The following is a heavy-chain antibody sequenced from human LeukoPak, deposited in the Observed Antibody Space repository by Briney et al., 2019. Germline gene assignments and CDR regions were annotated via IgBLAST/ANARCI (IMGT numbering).Heavy chain of an antibody. V-gene: IGHV4-34*01. Sequence: PSETLSLTCAVYGGSFSGYYWSWIRQPPGKGLEWIGEINHSGSTNYNPSLKSRVTISVDTSKNQFSLKLSSVTAADTAVYYCARGYMGRNWFGPWGQGTLVTVSS. J-gene: IGHJ5*02. CDR3: ARGYMGRNWFGP. CDR1: GGSFSGYY. D-gene: IGHD4-11*01. CDR2: INHSGST.